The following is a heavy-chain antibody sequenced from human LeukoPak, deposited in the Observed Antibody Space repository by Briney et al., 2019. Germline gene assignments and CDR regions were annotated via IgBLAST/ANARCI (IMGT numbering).Heavy chain of an antibody. V-gene: IGHV3-53*01. D-gene: IGHD3-16*01. Sequence: GGSLRLSCAASGFTVSSNYMSWVRQAPGKGLEWVSVLYSGGTIYYADSVKGRFTISRDNSKNTLYLQMNSLRAEDTAVYYCAKNAHGDYYFDYWGQGTLVTVSS. CDR3: AKNAHGDYYFDY. CDR1: GFTVSSNY. CDR2: LYSGGTI. J-gene: IGHJ4*02.